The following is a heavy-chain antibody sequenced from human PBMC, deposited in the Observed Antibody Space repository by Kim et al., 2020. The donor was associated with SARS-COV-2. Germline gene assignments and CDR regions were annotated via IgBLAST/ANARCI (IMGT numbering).Heavy chain of an antibody. J-gene: IGHJ5*02. CDR3: AKVIAAAGTWWFDP. D-gene: IGHD6-13*01. V-gene: IGHV3-23*01. Sequence: ADSLTGRFPISRDNSKNTLYLQMNSLRAEDTAVYYCAKVIAAAGTWWFDPWGQGTLVTVSS.